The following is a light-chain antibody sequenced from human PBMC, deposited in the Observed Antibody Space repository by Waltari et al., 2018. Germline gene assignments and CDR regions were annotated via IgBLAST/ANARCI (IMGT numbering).Light chain of an antibody. V-gene: IGKV1-5*03. CDR1: QSISSW. Sequence: DIQMTQSPSTLSASVGDRVTITCRASQSISSWLAWYQQKPGKPPKLLIYRASSLESGVPASFSGSGSGTEFTLTISSLQPDDFATYYCQQYRSYPWTFGRGTKVEIK. CDR2: RAS. CDR3: QQYRSYPWT. J-gene: IGKJ1*01.